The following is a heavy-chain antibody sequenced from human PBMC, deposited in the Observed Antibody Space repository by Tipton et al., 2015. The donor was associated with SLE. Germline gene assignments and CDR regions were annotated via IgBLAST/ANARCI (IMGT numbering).Heavy chain of an antibody. Sequence: SLRLSCTTSGFTFSSYAMTWVRQAPGKGLQCVSTISVNGGSTYYADSVRGRFIISRDNSNNTLYLQMSSLSAEDTAIYYCAKTSVSGSSIPDWGQGALVTVSS. CDR3: AKTSVSGSSIPD. D-gene: IGHD3-10*01. CDR1: GFTFSSYA. CDR2: ISVNGGST. V-gene: IGHV3-23*01. J-gene: IGHJ4*02.